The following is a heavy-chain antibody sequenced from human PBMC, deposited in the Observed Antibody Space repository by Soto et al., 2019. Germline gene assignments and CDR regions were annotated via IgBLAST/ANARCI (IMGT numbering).Heavy chain of an antibody. CDR3: ARGRIAARPYYYYYGMDV. D-gene: IGHD6-6*01. J-gene: IGHJ6*02. Sequence: SETLSLTCTVSGGSISSSSYYWGWIRQPPGKGLEWIGSGYYSGSTYYNPSLKSRVTTTVDTSKNQFSLKLSPVTAADTAVYYCARGRIAARPYYYYYGMDVWGQGTTVTVSS. CDR2: GYYSGST. CDR1: GGSISSSSYY. V-gene: IGHV4-39*01.